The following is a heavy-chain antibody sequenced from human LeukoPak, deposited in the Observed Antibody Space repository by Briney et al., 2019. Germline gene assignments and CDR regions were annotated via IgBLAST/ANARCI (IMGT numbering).Heavy chain of an antibody. D-gene: IGHD6-13*01. CDR2: FDPEDGET. J-gene: IGHJ5*02. CDR3: ATDAPAAGVNWFDP. Sequence: ASVKVSCKASGYTFTGYYMHWVRQAPGKGLEWMGGFDPEDGETIYAQKFQGRVTMTEDTATDTAYMELSSLRSEDTAVYYCATDAPAAGVNWFDPWGQGTLVTVSS. V-gene: IGHV1-24*01. CDR1: GYTFTGYY.